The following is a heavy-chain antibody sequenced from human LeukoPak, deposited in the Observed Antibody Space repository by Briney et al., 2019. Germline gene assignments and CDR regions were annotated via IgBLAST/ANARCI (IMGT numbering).Heavy chain of an antibody. V-gene: IGHV1-3*01. CDR3: ARDRGGTGDFDY. CDR1: GYTFTAYA. CDR2: INAGNGDT. Sequence: ASVKVSFTASGYTFTAYAMHWVRRAPGQRLEWMGWINAGNGDTKYSQKFQGRVTIARDTSASTAYMELSSLRSEDTAVYYCARDRGGTGDFDYWGQGTLVTVSS. J-gene: IGHJ4*02. D-gene: IGHD1-1*01.